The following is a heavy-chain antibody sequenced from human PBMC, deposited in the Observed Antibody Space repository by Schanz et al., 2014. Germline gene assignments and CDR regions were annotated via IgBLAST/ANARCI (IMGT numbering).Heavy chain of an antibody. J-gene: IGHJ2*01. CDR1: GFGFSTFA. V-gene: IGHV3-64*04. Sequence: VHLVESGGGLVQPGGSLRLSCAASGFGFSTFAMHWVRQAPGKGLEYISAISNNGDSTYYADSVKGRFTISRDNSKNTLYLQMNSLRAEDAAIYYCSIDAPDAFDLWGRGTLITVSS. CDR2: ISNNGDST. CDR3: SIDAPDAFDL.